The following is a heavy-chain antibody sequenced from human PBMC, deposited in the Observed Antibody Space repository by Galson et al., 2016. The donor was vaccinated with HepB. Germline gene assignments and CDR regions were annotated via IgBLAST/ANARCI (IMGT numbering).Heavy chain of an antibody. V-gene: IGHV3-7*04. Sequence: SCAASGFNFSNSWMTWVRQTPGKALERVANIGQDESHKYYVASVRGRFTISRDNAKNSLYLQMNTLRAEDTAVYYCARDRGWQQFDFWGQGTPVTVSS. CDR3: ARDRGWQQFDF. CDR2: IGQDESHK. J-gene: IGHJ4*02. D-gene: IGHD5-24*01. CDR1: GFNFSNSW.